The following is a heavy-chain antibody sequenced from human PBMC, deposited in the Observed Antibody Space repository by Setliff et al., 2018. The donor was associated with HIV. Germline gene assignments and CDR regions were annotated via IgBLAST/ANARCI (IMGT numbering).Heavy chain of an antibody. CDR3: ARVGYYDSSFDY. J-gene: IGHJ4*02. V-gene: IGHV4-34*01. Sequence: SETLSLTCAVYGGSFSGYYWSWIRQPPGKGPEWIGKINHSGSTNYNPSLKSRVTISVDTSKNQFSLKLSSVTAADTAVYYCARVGYYDSSFDYWGQGTLVTVSS. D-gene: IGHD3-22*01. CDR1: GGSFSGYY. CDR2: INHSGST.